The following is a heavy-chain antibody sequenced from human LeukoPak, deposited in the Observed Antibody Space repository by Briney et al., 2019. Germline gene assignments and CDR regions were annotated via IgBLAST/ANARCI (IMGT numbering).Heavy chain of an antibody. Sequence: ASVKVSCKASGYTFTRYGISWVRQGPGQGLEWMGWISVYNGNTEYTQKFQDRVTMTTDTSTSTAYMELRSLRSDDTAVYYCARGQQLVQDWGQGTLVTVSS. V-gene: IGHV1-18*01. CDR2: ISVYNGNT. CDR1: GYTFTRYG. CDR3: ARGQQLVQD. J-gene: IGHJ4*02. D-gene: IGHD6-13*01.